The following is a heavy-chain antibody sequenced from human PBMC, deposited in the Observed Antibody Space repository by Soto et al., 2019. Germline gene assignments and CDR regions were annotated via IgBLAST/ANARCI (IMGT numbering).Heavy chain of an antibody. Sequence: SETLSLTCSVSGASISSFNWNWVRQPAGKGPEWVGRLNIAGTINYNPSLKSRITMSMDTSKNQISLHLRSVTAADTAIYYCARDRGEYTSSWFWYFSHWGHGTRVTV. D-gene: IGHD6-13*01. CDR2: LNIAGTI. CDR3: ARDRGEYTSSWFWYFSH. CDR1: GASISSFN. J-gene: IGHJ2*01. V-gene: IGHV4-4*07.